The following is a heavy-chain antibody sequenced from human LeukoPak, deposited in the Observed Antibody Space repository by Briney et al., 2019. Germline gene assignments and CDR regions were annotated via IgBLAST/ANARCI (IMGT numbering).Heavy chain of an antibody. CDR1: GDSVSIYY. Sequence: SETLSLTCTVSGDSVSIYYWSWIRQPPGKGLEWIGYIYYRGNTNYNPSLKGRVTMAVDTSKNQFSLKVSSVTAADTAVYYCARAGNNWSFDYWGQGTLVTVSS. CDR2: IYYRGNT. CDR3: ARAGNNWSFDY. V-gene: IGHV4-59*02. D-gene: IGHD1-1*01. J-gene: IGHJ4*02.